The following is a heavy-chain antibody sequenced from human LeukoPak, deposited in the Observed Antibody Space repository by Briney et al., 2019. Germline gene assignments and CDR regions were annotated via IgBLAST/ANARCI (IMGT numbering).Heavy chain of an antibody. CDR2: ILPDGRDT. V-gene: IGHV1-2*02. J-gene: IGHJ4*02. Sequence: ASVKVSCKASGYTFAAHHIHWVRQAPGQGLEWMGWILPDGRDTKYSQKFQDRLTSTTDTSTNTAYMELSRLIPDDTAVYYCSGRYGPGPVWGQGTLISASP. CDR1: GYTFAAHH. D-gene: IGHD3-10*01. CDR3: SGRYGPGPV.